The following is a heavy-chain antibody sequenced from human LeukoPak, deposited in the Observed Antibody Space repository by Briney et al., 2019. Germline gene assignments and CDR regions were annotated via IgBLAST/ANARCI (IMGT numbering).Heavy chain of an antibody. CDR3: ARDRVGATAPDY. CDR1: GYTFTSYD. V-gene: IGHV1-8*01. Sequence: ASVKVSCKASGYTFTSYDINWVRQATGQGLEWMGWMNPNSGNTGYAQKFQGRVTMTRNTSISTAYMELSSLRSEDTAVYYCARDRVGATAPDYWGQGTLVTVSS. CDR2: MNPNSGNT. D-gene: IGHD1-26*01. J-gene: IGHJ4*02.